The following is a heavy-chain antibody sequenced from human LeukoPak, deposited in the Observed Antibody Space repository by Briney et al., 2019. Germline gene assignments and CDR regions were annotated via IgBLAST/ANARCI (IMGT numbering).Heavy chain of an antibody. Sequence: ASVKVSCKASGYTFTSYGISWSRQAPGQGREWMGWTSAHNDDTNYAETLQGRLTMTTDISTSTAYMELTSLRSDDTAVYYCARDWDSRNDYFDPWGQGTLVIVSS. CDR3: ARDWDSRNDYFDP. CDR1: GYTFTSYG. D-gene: IGHD1-1*01. V-gene: IGHV1-18*01. J-gene: IGHJ4*02. CDR2: TSAHNDDT.